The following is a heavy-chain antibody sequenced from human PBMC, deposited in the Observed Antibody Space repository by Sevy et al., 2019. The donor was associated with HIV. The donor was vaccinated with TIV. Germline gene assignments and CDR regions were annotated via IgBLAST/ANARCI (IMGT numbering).Heavy chain of an antibody. J-gene: IGHJ5*02. CDR3: TAPHGDCSGGSCEGPNNWFDP. D-gene: IGHD2-15*01. Sequence: GGSLRLSCTASGFTFGDYAMSWFRQAPGKGLEWVGFIRSKAYGGTTEYAASGKGRFTISREDSKGIAYLQMNSLKTEETAVDYCTAPHGDCSGGSCEGPNNWFDPWGQGTLVTVSS. CDR2: IRSKAYGGTT. V-gene: IGHV3-49*03. CDR1: GFTFGDYA.